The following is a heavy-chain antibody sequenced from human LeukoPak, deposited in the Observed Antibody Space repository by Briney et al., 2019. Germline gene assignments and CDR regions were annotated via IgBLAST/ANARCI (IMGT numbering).Heavy chain of an antibody. CDR2: INPNSGGT. V-gene: IGHV1-2*02. J-gene: IGHJ4*02. CDR3: ARDNFFGFSYSWHFDY. CDR1: GYTFTGYF. D-gene: IGHD5-18*01. Sequence: VSVKVSCKTSGYTFTGYFLHWVRQAPGQGLEWMGWINPNSGGTNYAQKFQDRVTMTSDTSISTAYMELSRLRSDDTAVYYCARDNFFGFSYSWHFDYWGLGTLVTVSS.